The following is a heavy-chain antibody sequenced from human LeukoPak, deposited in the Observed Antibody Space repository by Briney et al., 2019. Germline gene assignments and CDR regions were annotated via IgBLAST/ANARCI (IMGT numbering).Heavy chain of an antibody. Sequence: GGSLRLSCAASGFTFSNYWMSWVRQAPGKGLEWVANIKEDGSVKYYVDSVKGRFTISRDNAEKSLDLQMDSLRAEDTAVYYCARHGAYCFDYWGQGTLVTVSS. CDR2: IKEDGSVK. CDR1: GFTFSNYW. V-gene: IGHV3-7*01. D-gene: IGHD4/OR15-4a*01. J-gene: IGHJ4*02. CDR3: ARHGAYCFDY.